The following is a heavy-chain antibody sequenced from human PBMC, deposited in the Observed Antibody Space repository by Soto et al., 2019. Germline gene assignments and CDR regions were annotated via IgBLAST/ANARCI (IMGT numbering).Heavy chain of an antibody. CDR1: GGSISSSSYY. D-gene: IGHD3-3*02. J-gene: IGHJ5*02. V-gene: IGHV4-39*01. CDR3: ASPKIAFYNWFDP. Sequence: QLQLQESGPGLVKPSETLSLTCTVSGGSISSSSYYWGWIRQPPGEGLEWIGSIYYSGSTYYNPSLKSRVTISVDTSKNQFSLKLSSVTAADMAVYYCASPKIAFYNWFDPWGQGTLVTVSS. CDR2: IYYSGST.